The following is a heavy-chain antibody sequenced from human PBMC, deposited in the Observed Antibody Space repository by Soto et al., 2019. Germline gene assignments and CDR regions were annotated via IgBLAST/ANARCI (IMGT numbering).Heavy chain of an antibody. D-gene: IGHD2-2*01. J-gene: IGHJ4*02. CDR2: INHSGGT. CDR3: ARVYCSSTSCYLGRYYFDY. V-gene: IGHV4-34*01. Sequence: PSETLSLTCAVYGGSFSGYYWSWIRQPPGKGLEWIGEINHSGGTNYNPSLKSRVTISVDTSKNQFSLKLSSVTAADTAVYYCARVYCSSTSCYLGRYYFDYWGQGTLVTVSS. CDR1: GGSFSGYY.